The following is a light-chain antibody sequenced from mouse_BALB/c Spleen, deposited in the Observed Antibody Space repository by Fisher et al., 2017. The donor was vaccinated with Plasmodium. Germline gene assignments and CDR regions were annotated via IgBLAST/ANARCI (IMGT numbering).Light chain of an antibody. J-gene: IGKJ5*01. CDR1: QSISNY. CDR2: YAS. Sequence: DIVITQSPATLFVTPGDRVSLSCRASQSISNYLHWYQQKSHESPRLLITYASQSISGIPSRFSGSGSGTDFTLSINSVETEDFGMYFCQQSNSWPLTFGVGTKLELK. V-gene: IGKV5-45*01. CDR3: QQSNSWPLT.